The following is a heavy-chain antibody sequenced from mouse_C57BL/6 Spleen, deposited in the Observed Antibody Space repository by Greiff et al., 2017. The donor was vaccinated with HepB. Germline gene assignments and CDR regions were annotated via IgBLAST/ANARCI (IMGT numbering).Heavy chain of an antibody. CDR1: GYTFTSYW. V-gene: IGHV1-59*01. CDR3: ARWDGYPWFAY. J-gene: IGHJ3*01. CDR2: IDPSDSYT. D-gene: IGHD2-3*01. Sequence: QVQLQQPGAELVRPGTSVKLSCKASGYTFTSYWMHWVKQRPGQGLEWIGVIDPSDSYTNYNQKFKGKATLTVDTSSSTAYMQLSSLTSEDSAVYYCARWDGYPWFAYWGQGTLVTVSA.